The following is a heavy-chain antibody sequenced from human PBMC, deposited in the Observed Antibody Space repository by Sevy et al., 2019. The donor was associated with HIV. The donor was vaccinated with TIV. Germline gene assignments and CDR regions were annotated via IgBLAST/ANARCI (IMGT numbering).Heavy chain of an antibody. V-gene: IGHV3-23*01. CDR1: GFTFSSSA. CDR3: AKCLAPVTNQLSFDP. CDR2: ITSNGGST. D-gene: IGHD4-17*01. J-gene: IGHJ5*02. Sequence: GGSLRLSCAASGFTFSSSAMTWVRQAPGKGLEWVSAITSNGGSTFYADSVKGRFTISRDISQNTLFLQMNSLRAEDTDVYYCAKCLAPVTNQLSFDPWGQGTLVTVSS.